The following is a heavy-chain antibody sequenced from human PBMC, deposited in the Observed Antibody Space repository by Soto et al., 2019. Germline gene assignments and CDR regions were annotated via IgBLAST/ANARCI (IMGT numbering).Heavy chain of an antibody. CDR3: VAGGTRWLQSPFDY. Sequence: QVQLVQSGAEVKKPGASVKVSCRISGHTLTELSVHWVRQAPGKGLEWMGGFDPEDGEIIHAQKFQGRVTMTEDTSADSAYMEVSSLTSEDTAVYCCVAGGTRWLQSPFDYWGQGTLVTVSS. V-gene: IGHV1-24*01. CDR1: GHTLTELS. J-gene: IGHJ4*02. CDR2: FDPEDGEI. D-gene: IGHD1-1*01.